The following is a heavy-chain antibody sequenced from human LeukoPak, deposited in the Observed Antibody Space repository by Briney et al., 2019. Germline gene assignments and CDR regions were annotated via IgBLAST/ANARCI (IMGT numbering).Heavy chain of an antibody. CDR1: GFSFSTHW. D-gene: IGHD3-9*01. CDR3: ATSVTGNLYYFDY. J-gene: IGHJ4*02. CDR2: IKQDGSER. V-gene: IGHV3-7*01. Sequence: GGSLRLSCVASGFSFSTHWMSWVRQAPGKGLEWVANIKQDGSERYYVDSVKGRFTISRDNAKNSLYLQMNNLRAEDTAVYYCATSVTGNLYYFDYWGQETLVTVSS.